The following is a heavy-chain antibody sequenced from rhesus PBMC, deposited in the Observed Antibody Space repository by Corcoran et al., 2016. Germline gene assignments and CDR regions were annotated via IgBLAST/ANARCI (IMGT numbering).Heavy chain of an antibody. D-gene: IGHD3-34*01. V-gene: IGHV4S10*01. CDR2: IYGSSTST. J-gene: IGHJ4*01. CDR3: ARVYWGDYFDY. Sequence: GQLQESGPGVVKPSETLSLTCAVSGGSIRDSYRWSGDRQAPGKGLEWIGYIYGSSTSTNYNPSLKSRVTISKDASKNQFSLKLSSVTAADTAVYYCARVYWGDYFDYWGQGVLVTVSS. CDR1: GGSIRDSYR.